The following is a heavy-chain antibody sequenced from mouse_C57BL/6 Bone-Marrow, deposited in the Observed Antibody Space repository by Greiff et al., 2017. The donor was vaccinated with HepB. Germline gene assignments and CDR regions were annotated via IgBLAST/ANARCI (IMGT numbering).Heavy chain of an antibody. CDR3: ARGGNSLKDFDY. CDR1: GYSFTGYY. J-gene: IGHJ2*01. D-gene: IGHD2-1*01. CDR2: INPSTGGT. Sequence: VQLQHSGPELVKPGASVKISCKASGYSFTGYYMNWVKQSPEKSLEWIGEINPSTGGTTYNQKFKAKATLTVDKSSSTAYMQLKSLTSEDSAVYYCARGGNSLKDFDYWGQGTTLTVSS. V-gene: IGHV1-42*01.